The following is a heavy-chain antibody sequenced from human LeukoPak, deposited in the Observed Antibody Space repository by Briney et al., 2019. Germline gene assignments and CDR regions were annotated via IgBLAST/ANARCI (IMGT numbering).Heavy chain of an antibody. V-gene: IGHV3-30-3*01. CDR3: ARDRVGATDYFDY. CDR1: GFTFSSYA. Sequence: GRSLRLSCAASGFTFSSYAMHWVRQAPGKGLEWVAVISYDGSNKYYADSVKGRFTISRDNSKNTLYLQMNSLRAEDTAVYYCARDRVGATDYFDYWGQGTLVTVSS. J-gene: IGHJ4*02. CDR2: ISYDGSNK. D-gene: IGHD1-26*01.